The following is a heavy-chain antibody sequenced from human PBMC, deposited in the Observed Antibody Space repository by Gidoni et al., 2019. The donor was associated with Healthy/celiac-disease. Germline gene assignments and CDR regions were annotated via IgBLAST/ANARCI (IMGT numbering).Heavy chain of an antibody. J-gene: IGHJ4*02. D-gene: IGHD3-10*01. Sequence: EVQLLESGGGLVQPGGSLRLSCAASGFTFSSYAMTWVRQAPGKGLEWVSAISGSGGSTYYADSVKGRFTISRDNSKNTLYLQMNSLRAEDTAVYYCAITLGYGSGSYYGYWGQGTLVTVSS. CDR3: AITLGYGSGSYYGY. CDR1: GFTFSSYA. V-gene: IGHV3-23*01. CDR2: ISGSGGST.